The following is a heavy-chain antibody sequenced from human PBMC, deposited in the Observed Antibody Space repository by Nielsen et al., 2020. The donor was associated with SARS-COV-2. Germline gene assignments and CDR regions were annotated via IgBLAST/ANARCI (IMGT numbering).Heavy chain of an antibody. Sequence: LSLTCAASGFSFTAYWMHWVRQAPGKGLTWVSHINFDGTGTSYADSVKGRFTISRDNAKNTVYLQMNSLRAEDTAIYYCARDGIVGSTNTFDIWGQGTMVTVSS. D-gene: IGHD1-26*01. V-gene: IGHV3-74*01. CDR1: GFSFTAYW. CDR3: ARDGIVGSTNTFDI. J-gene: IGHJ3*02. CDR2: INFDGTGT.